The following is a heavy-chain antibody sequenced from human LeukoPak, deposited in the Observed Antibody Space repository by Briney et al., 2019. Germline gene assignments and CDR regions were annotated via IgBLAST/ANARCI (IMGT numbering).Heavy chain of an antibody. CDR2: IIGNGEST. V-gene: IGHV3-23*01. D-gene: IGHD3-10*01. J-gene: IGHJ4*02. CDR3: AKDGEISVGELNS. CDR1: GFTFSSYP. Sequence: GGSLTLSCAASGFTFSSYPMSWVRHAPGRGLEWGSAIIGNGESTYYARSVKGRFIISRDKSKNTLYLQMYRLRAEDTAVYYGAKDGEISVGELNSWGQGTLVTVSS.